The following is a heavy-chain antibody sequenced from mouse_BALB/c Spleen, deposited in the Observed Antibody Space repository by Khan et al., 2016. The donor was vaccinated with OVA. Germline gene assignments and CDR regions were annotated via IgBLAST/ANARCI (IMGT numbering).Heavy chain of an antibody. V-gene: IGHV1S137*01. J-gene: IGHJ3*01. CDR1: GYTFTDYA. CDR2: ISTNYGDA. CDR3: VRGGKFAY. Sequence: QVQLQQSGAELVRPGVSVKISCKASGYTFTDYAMHWVKQRHAKNLEWIGVISTNYGDADYSQKFQGKASMTVDRSSSTADFDLARLTSEDSDIYYCVRGGKFAYWGQGTLVTVSA. D-gene: IGHD1-1*02.